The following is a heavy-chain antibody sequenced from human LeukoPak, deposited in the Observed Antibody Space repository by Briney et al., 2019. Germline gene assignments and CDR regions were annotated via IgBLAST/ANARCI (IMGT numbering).Heavy chain of an antibody. CDR1: GGSISRSSYY. Sequence: SETLSLTCTVSGGSISRSSYYWGWIRQPPGKGLEWIGSIRYSGRAYYKPSLKSRVTLSVDTSKNQLLLNLRSVTAADTAMYYCAREFNGSPDYLGQGTLVTVSS. CDR3: AREFNGSPDY. D-gene: IGHD6-25*01. CDR2: IRYSGRA. J-gene: IGHJ4*02. V-gene: IGHV4-39*02.